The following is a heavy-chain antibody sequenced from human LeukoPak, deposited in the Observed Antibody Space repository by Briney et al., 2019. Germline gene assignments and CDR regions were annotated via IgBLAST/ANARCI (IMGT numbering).Heavy chain of an antibody. D-gene: IGHD6-13*01. Sequence: GGSLRLSCAASGFTFSVAAMHWVRQAPGKGLEWVALISSEGSDKYYADSVKGRFTISRDNSKNTLYLQMNSLRAEDTAVYYCAKKFPGTVAAGPDHWGQGALVTVSS. CDR2: ISSEGSDK. CDR1: GFTFSVAA. J-gene: IGHJ4*02. V-gene: IGHV3-30-3*01. CDR3: AKKFPGTVAAGPDH.